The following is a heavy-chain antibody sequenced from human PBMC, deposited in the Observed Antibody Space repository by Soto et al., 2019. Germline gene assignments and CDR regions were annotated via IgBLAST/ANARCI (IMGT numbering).Heavy chain of an antibody. D-gene: IGHD3-3*01. V-gene: IGHV4-34*01. Sequence: SETLSLTCAVYGGSFSGYYWSWIRQPPGKGLEWIGEINHSGSTNYNPSLKSRVTISVDTSKNQFSLKLSSVTAADTAVYYCARGFDFRRPYYYYYMDVWGKGTTVTVSS. CDR2: INHSGST. CDR1: GGSFSGYY. J-gene: IGHJ6*03. CDR3: ARGFDFRRPYYYYYMDV.